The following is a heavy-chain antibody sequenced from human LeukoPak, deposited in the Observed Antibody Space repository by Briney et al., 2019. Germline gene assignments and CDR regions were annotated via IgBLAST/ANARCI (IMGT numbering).Heavy chain of an antibody. CDR1: GYSFTGYY. D-gene: IGHD3-22*01. CDR2: INPTSGGT. J-gene: IGHJ3*02. CDR3: ARSLTYYYDSSGYHVGAFDI. Sequence: ASVKVSCKASGYSFTGYYMHWVRQAPGQGLEWMGWINPTSGGTNYAQKFQGRVTMTRDTSSSTAYMELSRLRSDDTAVDYCARSLTYYYDSSGYHVGAFDIWGQGTMVTVSS. V-gene: IGHV1-2*02.